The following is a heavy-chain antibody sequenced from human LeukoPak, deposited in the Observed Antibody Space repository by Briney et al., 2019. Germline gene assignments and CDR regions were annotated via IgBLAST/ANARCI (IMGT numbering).Heavy chain of an antibody. V-gene: IGHV1-46*01. Sequence: GASVKVSCKASGGTFSSYAISWVRQAPGQGLEWMGIINPSGGSTSYAQKFQGRVTMTRDMSTSTVYMELSSLRSEDTAVYYCARESRGYSYGYFSGAFDIWGQGTMVTVSS. J-gene: IGHJ3*02. CDR3: ARESRGYSYGYFSGAFDI. D-gene: IGHD5-18*01. CDR1: GGTFSSYA. CDR2: INPSGGST.